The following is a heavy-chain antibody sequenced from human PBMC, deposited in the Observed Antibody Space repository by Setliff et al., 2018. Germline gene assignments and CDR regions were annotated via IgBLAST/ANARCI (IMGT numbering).Heavy chain of an antibody. CDR2: IWNDGTNK. J-gene: IGHJ4*02. D-gene: IGHD3-10*01. CDR1: GFTFSTFA. V-gene: IGHV3-33*01. CDR3: APLSKDLKY. Sequence: PGGSLRLSCAATGFTFSTFAIHWGRQAPGKGLEWVAIIWNDGTNKYYADSVKGRFDIPRDSSKNTVYLQMNSLTAEDTAMYYCAPLSKDLKYWGQGTLVNRLL.